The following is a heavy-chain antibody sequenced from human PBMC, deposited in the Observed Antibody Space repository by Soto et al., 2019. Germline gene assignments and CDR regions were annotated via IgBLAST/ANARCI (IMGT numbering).Heavy chain of an antibody. Sequence: QVQLQESGPGLVRPSETLSLTCAVSGGSINGHFWSWIRQSPGKGLEWIGHIYYSGSTSYSPSLKSRVSISVDTSKNQFSLEVHSLIAADTAVYYCARAGTNMVQFDYWGQGTLVTVSS. V-gene: IGHV4-59*11. CDR3: ARAGTNMVQFDY. J-gene: IGHJ4*02. CDR1: GGSINGHF. CDR2: IYYSGST. D-gene: IGHD3-10*01.